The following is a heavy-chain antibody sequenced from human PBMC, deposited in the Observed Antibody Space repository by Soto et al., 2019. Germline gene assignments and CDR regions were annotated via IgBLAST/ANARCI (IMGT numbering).Heavy chain of an antibody. Sequence: GGSLRLSCAASGFTFSSYGMHWVRQAPGKGLEWVAVISYDGSNKYYADSVKGRFTISRDNSKNTLYLQMNSLRAEDTAVYYCAKDRKVVTEYYFDYWGQGTLVTVS. CDR3: AKDRKVVTEYYFDY. CDR2: ISYDGSNK. V-gene: IGHV3-30*18. J-gene: IGHJ4*02. CDR1: GFTFSSYG. D-gene: IGHD2-21*02.